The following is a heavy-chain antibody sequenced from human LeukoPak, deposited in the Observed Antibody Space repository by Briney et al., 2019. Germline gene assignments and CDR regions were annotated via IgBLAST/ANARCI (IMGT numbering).Heavy chain of an antibody. CDR3: VGCSGGSCYSSGMDV. Sequence: SETLSLTCTVSGGSISSYYWSWIRQPPRKGLEWIGYIYYSGSTNYNPPLKSRVAISVDTSKNQFSLKLSSVTAADTAVYYCVGCSGGSCYSSGMDVWGQGTTVTVSS. D-gene: IGHD2-15*01. J-gene: IGHJ6*02. CDR1: GGSISSYY. V-gene: IGHV4-59*08. CDR2: IYYSGST.